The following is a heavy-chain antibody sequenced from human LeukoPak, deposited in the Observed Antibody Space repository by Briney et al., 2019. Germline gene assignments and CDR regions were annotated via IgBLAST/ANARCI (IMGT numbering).Heavy chain of an antibody. CDR1: GITFSSYG. Sequence: GGSLRLSCAASGITFSSYGMSWVRQAPGKGLEWVSAISGNGGSTYYADSVKGRFTISRDNFKNTLYLQMNSLRAEDTAVYYCAKDRDPYDYGSGSYYNGVFDYWGQGTLVTVSS. V-gene: IGHV3-23*01. CDR3: AKDRDPYDYGSGSYYNGVFDY. CDR2: ISGNGGST. J-gene: IGHJ4*02. D-gene: IGHD3-10*01.